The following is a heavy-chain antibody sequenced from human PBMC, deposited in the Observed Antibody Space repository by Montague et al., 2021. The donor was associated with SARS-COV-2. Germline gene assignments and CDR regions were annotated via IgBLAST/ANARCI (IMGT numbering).Heavy chain of an antibody. CDR2: INHGGIT. J-gene: IGHJ4*02. D-gene: IGHD3-22*01. V-gene: IGHV4-34*01. CDR3: ARGHQGVAMIVVVMIGAEYYFDY. Sequence: SETLSLTCAVYGGSFNDYYWSWIRQPPGNGLEWIGEINHGGITNYSPSLKSRVTISADTSKNQFSLKLKSVTAADTANYYCARGHQGVAMIVVVMIGAEYYFDYWGQGSLVTVSS. CDR1: GGSFNDYY.